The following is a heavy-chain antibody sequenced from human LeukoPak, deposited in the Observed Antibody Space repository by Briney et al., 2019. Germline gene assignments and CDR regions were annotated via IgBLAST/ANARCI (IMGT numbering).Heavy chain of an antibody. CDR1: GFTFSSYA. V-gene: IGHV3-30*01. D-gene: IGHD2-2*01. CDR2: ISYDGSK. J-gene: IGHJ4*02. CDR3: ARDGCSSTSCSYYFDY. Sequence: GRSLRLSCAASGFTFSSYAMHWVRQAPGKGLEWVAVISYDGSKYHADSVKGRFTISRDNSKNTLYLQMNSLRAEDTAVYYCARDGCSSTSCSYYFDYWGQGTLVTVSS.